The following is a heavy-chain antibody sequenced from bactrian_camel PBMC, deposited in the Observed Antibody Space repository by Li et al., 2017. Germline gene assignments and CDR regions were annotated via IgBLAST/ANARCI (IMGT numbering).Heavy chain of an antibody. CDR3: AASFQYGYKWLADPRPSTGW. CDR2: IGSDGTA. Sequence: HVQLVESGGGSVPAGGSLRLSYATSGYTLSSVCMGWFRQGAGKEHEGVATIGSDGTANYADPVKGRFAISKDNAKNTLYLHMNTLKPEDSAIYYCAASFQYGYKWLADPRPSTGWWGQGTQVTVS. D-gene: IGHD5*01. V-gene: IGHV3S53*01. J-gene: IGHJ4*01. CDR1: GYTLSSVC.